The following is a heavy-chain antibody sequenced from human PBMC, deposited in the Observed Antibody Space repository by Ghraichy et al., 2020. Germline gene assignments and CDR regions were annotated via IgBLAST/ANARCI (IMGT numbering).Heavy chain of an antibody. Sequence: GGSRLSCAASGFTFSSYWMHWVRQAPGKGLVWVSRINSDGSSTSYADSVKGRFTISRDNAKNTLYLQMNSLRAEDTAVYYCARDYDSSGYGAFDIWGQGTMVTVSS. CDR2: INSDGSST. J-gene: IGHJ3*02. CDR1: GFTFSSYW. V-gene: IGHV3-74*01. D-gene: IGHD3-22*01. CDR3: ARDYDSSGYGAFDI.